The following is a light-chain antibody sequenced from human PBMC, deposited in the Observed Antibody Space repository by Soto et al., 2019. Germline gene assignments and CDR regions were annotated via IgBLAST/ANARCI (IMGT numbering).Light chain of an antibody. Sequence: DIQMTQSPSSLSASVGDRVNITFRASQSITTYLNWYQQKPGKAPKVLIHAASILHSGVPSRFSGSGSETDFTLTISSLQPEDFASYYCQQSYRTPRTFGQGTKVDIK. V-gene: IGKV1-39*01. CDR1: QSITTY. CDR3: QQSYRTPRT. CDR2: AAS. J-gene: IGKJ1*01.